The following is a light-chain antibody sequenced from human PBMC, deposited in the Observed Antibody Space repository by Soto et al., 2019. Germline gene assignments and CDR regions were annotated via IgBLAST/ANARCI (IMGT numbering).Light chain of an antibody. V-gene: IGKV3-11*01. J-gene: IGKJ4*01. CDR1: QSVSSY. CDR3: QQRSNWPPRLT. CDR2: DAS. Sequence: EIVLTQSPATLSLSPGERATLSCRASQSVSSYLSWYQQKPGQATRLLIYDASNRATGIPARFSGSGSGTDFTLTISSLEPEDFAVYYCQQRSNWPPRLTFGGGNKVEIK.